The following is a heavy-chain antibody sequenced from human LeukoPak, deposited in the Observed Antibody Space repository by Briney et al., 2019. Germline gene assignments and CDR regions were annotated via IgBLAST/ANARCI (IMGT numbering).Heavy chain of an antibody. J-gene: IGHJ3*01. V-gene: IGHV3-74*01. CDR1: GFTFSRDW. D-gene: IGHD3-16*01. Sequence: GGSLRLSCAASGFTFSRDWMHWVRQAPGKGLEWVSRIDSNGGSTTYADPVRGRFTISRDNVKNTLYLQMNSLTAEDTVVYYCASLLSGGGYALDVWGQGTLVTVSS. CDR3: ASLLSGGGYALDV. CDR2: IDSNGGST.